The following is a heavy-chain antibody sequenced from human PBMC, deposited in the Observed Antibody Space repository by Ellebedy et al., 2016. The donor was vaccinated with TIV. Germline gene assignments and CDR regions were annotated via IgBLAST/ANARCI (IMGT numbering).Heavy chain of an antibody. CDR3: TYGVNSDAFDI. D-gene: IGHD4-23*01. Sequence: SETLSLXCTVSGGSVSSRSYYWSWIRQPLGKGLEWIGYIYYSGSTKYNPSLKSRLTISADTSKKHFSLKLNSVTAADTAVYYCTYGVNSDAFDIWGHGTMVTVSS. J-gene: IGHJ3*02. CDR1: GGSVSSRSYY. V-gene: IGHV4-61*03. CDR2: IYYSGST.